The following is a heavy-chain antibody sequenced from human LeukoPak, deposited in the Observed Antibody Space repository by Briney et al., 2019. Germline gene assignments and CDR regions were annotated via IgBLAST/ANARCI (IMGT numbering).Heavy chain of an antibody. CDR3: ARNEAYYHYYMDV. Sequence: SETLSLTCTVSGGSISSYYWSWIRQPPGKGLEWIGSIYYSGSTYYNPSLKSRVTISVDTSKNQFSLKLSSVTAADTAVYYCARNEAYYHYYMDVWGKGTTVTVSS. CDR1: GGSISSYY. CDR2: IYYSGST. V-gene: IGHV4-59*05. J-gene: IGHJ6*03.